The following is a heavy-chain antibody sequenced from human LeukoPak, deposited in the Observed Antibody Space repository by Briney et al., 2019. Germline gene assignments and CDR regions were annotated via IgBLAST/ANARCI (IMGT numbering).Heavy chain of an antibody. Sequence: GGSLRLSCAASGFTFSSFALSWVRQGPGKGLEWVSGVSYTRVATYYADSVKGRFTISRDDSQNILYLQMNGLRAEDTAVYFRAKAFREFGSSSSYSSFDTWGQGTMVTVSS. D-gene: IGHD5-18*01. V-gene: IGHV3-23*01. CDR2: VSYTRVAT. J-gene: IGHJ3*02. CDR3: AKAFREFGSSSSYSSFDT. CDR1: GFTFSSFA.